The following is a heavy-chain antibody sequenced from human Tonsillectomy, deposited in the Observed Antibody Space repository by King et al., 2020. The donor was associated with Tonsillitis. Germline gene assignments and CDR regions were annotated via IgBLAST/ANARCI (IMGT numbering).Heavy chain of an antibody. J-gene: IGHJ5*02. CDR2: IYYSGST. Sequence: VQLQESGPGLVKPSQTLSLTCAVSGGSISSGGYSWSWIRQPPGKGLAWIWYIYYSGSTYYNPSLKSRVTISVDTSKNQFSLKLSSVTAADTAVYYCARSAQYCGGDCFAEGYNWFDPWGEGTLVTVSA. CDR3: ARSAQYCGGDCFAEGYNWFDP. V-gene: IGHV4-30-4*07. CDR1: GGSISSGGYS. D-gene: IGHD2-21*02.